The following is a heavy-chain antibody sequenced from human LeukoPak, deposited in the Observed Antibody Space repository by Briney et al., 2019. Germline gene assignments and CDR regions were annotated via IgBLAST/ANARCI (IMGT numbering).Heavy chain of an antibody. Sequence: PSETLSLTCTVSGGYISGYYWSWIRQPPGKGLEWIGDIYYSGSSNYNPSLKSRVTISVDTSKNQFSLKLSSVTAADTAVYYCARVVGYCSSTSCSYFDYWGQGTLVTVSS. J-gene: IGHJ4*02. V-gene: IGHV4-59*01. CDR1: GGYISGYY. CDR3: ARVVGYCSSTSCSYFDY. CDR2: IYYSGSS. D-gene: IGHD2-2*01.